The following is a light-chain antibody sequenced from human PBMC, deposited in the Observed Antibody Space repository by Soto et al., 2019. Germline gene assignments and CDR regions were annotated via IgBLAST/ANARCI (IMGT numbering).Light chain of an antibody. Sequence: EIVMTQSPAMLSVYPGERATLSCRASQNVNNRLAWYQQKAGQPPRLLIYGASTRATGIPARFSGSGSGTEFTLTISSLQSEDFAVYYCQHFNSWPLLFGQGTKVEIK. CDR1: QNVNNR. CDR2: GAS. J-gene: IGKJ1*01. V-gene: IGKV3-15*01. CDR3: QHFNSWPLL.